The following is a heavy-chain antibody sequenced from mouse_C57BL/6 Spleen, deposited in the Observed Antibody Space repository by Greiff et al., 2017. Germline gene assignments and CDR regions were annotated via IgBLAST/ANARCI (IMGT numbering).Heavy chain of an antibody. D-gene: IGHD2-4*01. CDR3: ARWDYDGYYAMDY. V-gene: IGHV1-72*01. J-gene: IGHJ4*01. Sequence: QVQLQQPGAELVKPGASVKLSCKASGYTFTSYWMHWVKQRPGRGLEWIGRIDPKSGGTKYNEKFKSKATLTVDKPSSTAYMQLSSLTSEDSAVYYCARWDYDGYYAMDYWGQGTSVTVSS. CDR2: IDPKSGGT. CDR1: GYTFTSYW.